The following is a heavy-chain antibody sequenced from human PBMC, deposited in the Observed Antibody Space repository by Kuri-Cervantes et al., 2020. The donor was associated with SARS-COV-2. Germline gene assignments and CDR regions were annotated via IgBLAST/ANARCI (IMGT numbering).Heavy chain of an antibody. D-gene: IGHD3-22*01. CDR1: GFTFSNAW. CDR2: IKSQADGGTI. J-gene: IGHJ4*02. V-gene: IGHV3-15*01. CDR3: TTVSSLLPYESRGYYIRI. Sequence: GGSLRLSCEASGFTFSNAWMSWVRQSPGKGLEWVGRIKSQADGGTIDYAAPVKGRCTISRDDSRDTLYLELHGLQTEDAAIYYCTTVSSLLPYESRGYYIRIWGQGTLVTVSS.